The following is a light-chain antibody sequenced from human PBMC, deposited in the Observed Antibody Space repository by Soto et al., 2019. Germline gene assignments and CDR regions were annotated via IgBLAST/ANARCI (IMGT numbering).Light chain of an antibody. CDR2: DAS. Sequence: EIVMTQSPATLSVSPGGRATLSCRASQTVSSYLAWYQQKPGQAPRLLIYDASNRATGIPARFSGSGSGTDFTLTISSLEPEDFAVYYCQQRNIWITFGQGTRLEIK. J-gene: IGKJ5*01. CDR3: QQRNIWIT. V-gene: IGKV3-11*01. CDR1: QTVSSY.